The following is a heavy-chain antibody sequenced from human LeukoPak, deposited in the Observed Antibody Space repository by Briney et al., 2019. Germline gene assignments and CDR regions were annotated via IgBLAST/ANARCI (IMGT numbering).Heavy chain of an antibody. V-gene: IGHV5-51*01. Sequence: GESQKISCKGSGYSFTTYWIGWARQMPGKGLEWMGIIYPGDSDTRYSPSFQGQVTISADKSISTAYLQWSSLKASDTAMYYCARPTGLRFFDYWGQGTLVTVSS. CDR2: IYPGDSDT. CDR3: ARPTGLRFFDY. CDR1: GYSFTTYW. J-gene: IGHJ4*02. D-gene: IGHD4-11*01.